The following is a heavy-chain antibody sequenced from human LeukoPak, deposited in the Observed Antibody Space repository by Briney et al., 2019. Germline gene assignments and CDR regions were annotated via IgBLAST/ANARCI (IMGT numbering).Heavy chain of an antibody. Sequence: ASVKVSCKASGGTFSTYAISWVRQAPGQGLEWMGGTIPMFGKVNYAQKFRGRVTITTDRSTSTAYMELSSLRSVDTAVYYCASGLIYGSGMDYWGQGTLVTVSS. V-gene: IGHV1-69*05. CDR3: ASGLIYGSGMDY. CDR1: GGTFSTYA. D-gene: IGHD3-10*01. CDR2: TIPMFGKV. J-gene: IGHJ4*02.